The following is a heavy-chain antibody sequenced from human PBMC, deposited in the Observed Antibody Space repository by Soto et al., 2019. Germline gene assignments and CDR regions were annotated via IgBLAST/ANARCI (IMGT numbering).Heavy chain of an antibody. J-gene: IGHJ4*02. CDR3: ARDYPPGYCSGGSCHIDY. V-gene: IGHV1-18*01. Sequence: QVQLVQSGAEVKKPGASVKVSCKASGYTFTSYGISWVRQAPGQGLEWMGWISAYNGNTNYAQKLPGRVTMTTDTSTSTAYMELRSLRSDDTAVYYCARDYPPGYCSGGSCHIDYWGQGTLVTVSS. D-gene: IGHD2-15*01. CDR1: GYTFTSYG. CDR2: ISAYNGNT.